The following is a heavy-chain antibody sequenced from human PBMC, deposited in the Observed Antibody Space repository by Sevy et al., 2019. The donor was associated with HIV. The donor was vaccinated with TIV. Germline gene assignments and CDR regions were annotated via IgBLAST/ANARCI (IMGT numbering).Heavy chain of an antibody. V-gene: IGHV3-53*01. Sequence: GSLRLSCAASGFSLSSNYMSWVRQAPGKGPEWVSVIHSGGKISYADSVQGRFTISRDNSKNTLYLQMNSLRAEDTAVYYCAREDIVLGEDNYYGIDVWGQGTTVTVSS. CDR1: GFSLSSNY. CDR3: AREDIVLGEDNYYGIDV. J-gene: IGHJ6*02. D-gene: IGHD2-15*01. CDR2: IHSGGKI.